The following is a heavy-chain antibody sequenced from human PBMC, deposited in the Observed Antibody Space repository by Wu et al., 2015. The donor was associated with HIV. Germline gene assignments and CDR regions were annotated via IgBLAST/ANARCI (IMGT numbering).Heavy chain of an antibody. CDR3: ARGLRDILTGYYSAFEY. Sequence: QVQLVQSGAEVKKPGSSVRVSCKASGGTFSTYAINWVRQAPGQGLEWMGRIVPLFDAPNYAQRFHDRLAITADGSTPTAYMELRNLRSEDTAVYYCARGLRDILTGYYSAFEYWGQGTLVTVSS. D-gene: IGHD3-9*01. V-gene: IGHV1-69*13. CDR1: GGTFSTYA. J-gene: IGHJ4*02. CDR2: IVPLFDAP.